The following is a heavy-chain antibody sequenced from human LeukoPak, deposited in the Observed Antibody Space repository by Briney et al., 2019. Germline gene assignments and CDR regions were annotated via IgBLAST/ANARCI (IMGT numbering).Heavy chain of an antibody. Sequence: GGSLRLSCAASGFTFSSYAMSWVRQAPGEGLEWVSHITSASSIMNYAESVKGRFTISRDNTKNSVYLEMNSLRAEDTAIYYCARTKWQLPWTWGLGTLVTVSS. V-gene: IGHV3-48*04. D-gene: IGHD1-26*01. CDR1: GFTFSSYA. J-gene: IGHJ4*02. CDR2: ITSASSIM. CDR3: ARTKWQLPWT.